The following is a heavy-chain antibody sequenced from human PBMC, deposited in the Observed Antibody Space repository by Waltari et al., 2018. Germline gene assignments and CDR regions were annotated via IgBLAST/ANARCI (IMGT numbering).Heavy chain of an antibody. D-gene: IGHD5-18*01. CDR1: GFTFSNYG. Sequence: QVQLLESGGGGVQPGRSLRLSCAAPGFTFSNYGMHWVRQAPGQGLEWVAVISYDGSDNSYADSVKGRFTISRDNSKNTVYLQMNSLRAEDTAVYYCARGYSYGTRSIVAYWGQGTLVIVSS. V-gene: IGHV3-30*03. CDR3: ARGYSYGTRSIVAY. CDR2: ISYDGSDN. J-gene: IGHJ4*02.